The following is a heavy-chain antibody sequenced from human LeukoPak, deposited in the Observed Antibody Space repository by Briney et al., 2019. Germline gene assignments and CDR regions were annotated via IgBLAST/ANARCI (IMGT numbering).Heavy chain of an antibody. V-gene: IGHV3-74*01. CDR1: GFTFRKYW. J-gene: IGHJ1*01. CDR3: ARVGGSWSQSRAEYFQH. CDR2: INPDDGST. Sequence: GGSLRLSCTASGFTFRKYWLHWVRQAPGKGLVWVSRINPDDGSTSYADSVKGRFTISRDSAKSTLYLQMNSLRAEDTAVYYCARVGGSWSQSRAEYFQHWGQGTLVTVSS. D-gene: IGHD1-26*01.